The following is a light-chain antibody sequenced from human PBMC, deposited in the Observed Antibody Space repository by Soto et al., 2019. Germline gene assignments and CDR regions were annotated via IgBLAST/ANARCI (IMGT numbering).Light chain of an antibody. V-gene: IGLV2-14*01. J-gene: IGLJ1*01. CDR3: SSYTSSSTLFYV. CDR2: DVS. CDR1: SSDVGGYNY. Sequence: SVLTQPASVSGSPGQSITISCTGTSSDVGGYNYVSWYQQHPGKAPKLMIYDVSNRPSGVSNRFSGSKSGNTASLTISGLQAEDEADYYCSSYTSSSTLFYVFGTGTKVPS.